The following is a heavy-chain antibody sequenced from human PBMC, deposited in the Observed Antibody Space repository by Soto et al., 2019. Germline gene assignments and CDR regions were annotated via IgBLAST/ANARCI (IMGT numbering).Heavy chain of an antibody. CDR3: ASGFGELSAPVYYYGMDV. V-gene: IGHV1-69*13. CDR1: GGTFSSYA. D-gene: IGHD3-10*01. J-gene: IGHJ6*02. Sequence: ASVKVSCKASGGTFSSYAISWVRQAPGQGLEWMGGIIPIFGTANYAQKFQGRVTITADESTSTAYMELSSLRPEDTAVYYCASGFGELSAPVYYYGMDVWGQGTTVTVSS. CDR2: IIPIFGTA.